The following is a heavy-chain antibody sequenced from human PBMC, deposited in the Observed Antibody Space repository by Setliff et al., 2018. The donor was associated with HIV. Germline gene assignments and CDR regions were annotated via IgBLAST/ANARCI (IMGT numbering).Heavy chain of an antibody. CDR1: GFTFSSYW. D-gene: IGHD2-2*01. J-gene: IGHJ5*02. CDR2: IKQDGSEK. Sequence: PGGSLRLSCAASGFTFSSYWMSWVRQAPGKGLEWVANIKQDGSEKYYVDSVKGRFTISRDNAKNSLYLQMNSLRAEDTAVYYCARGTHIVVVPAAGNWFDPWGQGTLVTVSS. V-gene: IGHV3-7*01. CDR3: ARGTHIVVVPAAGNWFDP.